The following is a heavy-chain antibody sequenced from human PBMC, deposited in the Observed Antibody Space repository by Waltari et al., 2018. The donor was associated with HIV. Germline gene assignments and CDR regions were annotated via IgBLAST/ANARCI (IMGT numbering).Heavy chain of an antibody. V-gene: IGHV3-74*01. CDR1: FSFNTYW. CDR2: ITHDGRTT. CDR3: ARDQEETGPTHDY. Sequence: FSFNTYWMHWVRQAPGKGLVWVSRITHDGRTTWYADSVKGRFTISRDNAKNKLYLQMNSLRAEDTAVYYCARDQEETGPTHDYWGPGTLVTVSS. J-gene: IGHJ4*02.